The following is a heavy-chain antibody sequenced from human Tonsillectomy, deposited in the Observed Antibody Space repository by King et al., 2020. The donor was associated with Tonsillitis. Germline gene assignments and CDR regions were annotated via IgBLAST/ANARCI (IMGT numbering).Heavy chain of an antibody. J-gene: IGHJ5*02. D-gene: IGHD3-3*01. Sequence: QLQLQESGPGLVKPSETLSLTCIVSGGSISRYYWSWIRQSPGKGLEWMGDIDYSGSTNYNPSLKSLVTISVDTSKNQFSLKVSSVTAADTAVYYCARDFGDFWSGNWFDPWGQGTLVTVSS. CDR1: GGSISRYY. CDR2: IDYSGST. V-gene: IGHV4-59*01. CDR3: ARDFGDFWSGNWFDP.